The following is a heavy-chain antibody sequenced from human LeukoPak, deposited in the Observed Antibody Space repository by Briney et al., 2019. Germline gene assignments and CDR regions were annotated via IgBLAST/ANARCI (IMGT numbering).Heavy chain of an antibody. CDR1: GGSISSYY. J-gene: IGHJ4*02. V-gene: IGHV4-59*12. D-gene: IGHD3-10*01. CDR3: ARGVKLVRGVTAIDY. CDR2: IYYSGST. Sequence: PSETLSLTCTVSGGSISSYYWSWIRQPPGKGLEWIGYIYYSGSTYYNPSLKSRVTISVDTSKNQFSLKLSSVTAADTAVYYCARGVKLVRGVTAIDYWGQGTLVTVSS.